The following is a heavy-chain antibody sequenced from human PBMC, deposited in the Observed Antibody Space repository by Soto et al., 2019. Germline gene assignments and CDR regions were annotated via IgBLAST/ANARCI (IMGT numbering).Heavy chain of an antibody. V-gene: IGHV3-48*02. CDR3: ASFLRTDFWSGYYTFDY. CDR1: GFTFSSYS. CDR2: ISSSSSTI. Sequence: GGSLRLSCAASGFTFSSYSMNWVRQAPGKGLEWVSYISSSSSTIYYADSVKGRFTISRDNAKNSLYLQMNSLRDEDTAVYYCASFLRTDFWSGYYTFDYWGQGTLVTVSS. J-gene: IGHJ4*02. D-gene: IGHD3-3*01.